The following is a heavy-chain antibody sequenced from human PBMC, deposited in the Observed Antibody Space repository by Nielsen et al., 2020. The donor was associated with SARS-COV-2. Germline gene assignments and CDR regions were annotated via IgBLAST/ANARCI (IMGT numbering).Heavy chain of an antibody. CDR3: ASQRVRGGSYLYVDS. CDR1: GGTFSSYA. D-gene: IGHD3-16*02. Sequence: SVKVSCKASGGTFSSYAISWVRQAPGQGLEWMGGIIPIFGTANYAQKFLGRVTITADKSTNTAYMEPTSLRSEDTAVYYCASQRVRGGSYLYVDSWGQRTPVTVSS. J-gene: IGHJ5*01. CDR2: IIPIFGTA. V-gene: IGHV1-69*06.